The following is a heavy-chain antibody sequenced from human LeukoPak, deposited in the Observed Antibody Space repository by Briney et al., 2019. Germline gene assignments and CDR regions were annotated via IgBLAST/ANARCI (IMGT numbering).Heavy chain of an antibody. CDR1: GYTFTSYG. CDR3: ARDYQGRVAAAGKGQYNWFDH. D-gene: IGHD6-13*01. V-gene: IGHV1-18*01. Sequence: ASVNVSCKASGYTFTSYGISWVRQAPGQGLEWMGWISAYNGNTNYAQKLQGRVTMTTDTSTSTAYMELRSLRSDDTAVYYCARDYQGRVAAAGKGQYNWFDHWGQGTLVTVSS. J-gene: IGHJ5*02. CDR2: ISAYNGNT.